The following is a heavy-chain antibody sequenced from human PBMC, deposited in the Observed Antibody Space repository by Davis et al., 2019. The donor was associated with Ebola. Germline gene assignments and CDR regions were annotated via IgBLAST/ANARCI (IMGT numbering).Heavy chain of an antibody. D-gene: IGHD3-3*01. CDR1: GGTFSSYA. CDR2: IIPIFGTA. J-gene: IGHJ4*02. V-gene: IGHV1-69*13. Sequence: SVKVSCKASGGTFSSYAISWVRQAPGQGLEWMGGIIPIFGTANYAQKFQGRVTITADESTSTAYMELSSLRSEDTAVYYCAVSDVPLEWLKLDYWGQGTLVTVSS. CDR3: AVSDVPLEWLKLDY.